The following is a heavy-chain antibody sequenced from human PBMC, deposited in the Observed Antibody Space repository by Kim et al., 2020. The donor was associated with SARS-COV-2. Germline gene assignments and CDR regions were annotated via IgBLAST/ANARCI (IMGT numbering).Heavy chain of an antibody. D-gene: IGHD2-15*01. CDR1: GGSISSSSYY. J-gene: IGHJ6*02. CDR2: IYYSGST. Sequence: SETLSLTCTVSGGSISSSSYYWGWIRQPPGKGLEWIGSIYYSGSTYYNPSLKSRVTISVDTSKNQFSLKLSSVTAADTAVYYCARSLLNCSGGSCYSYYYYGMDVWGQGTTVTVSS. CDR3: ARSLLNCSGGSCYSYYYYGMDV. V-gene: IGHV4-39*07.